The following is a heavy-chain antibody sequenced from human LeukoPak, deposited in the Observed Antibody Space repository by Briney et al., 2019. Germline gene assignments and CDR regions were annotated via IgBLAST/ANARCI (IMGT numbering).Heavy chain of an antibody. CDR1: GFTFSDYD. CDR2: IDGRGDMT. Sequence: GGSLRLSCAAFGFTFSDYDMTWVRQAPGKGLEWVAAIDGRGDMTYYADSVKGRFTISRDNSMGTLWPLMNSLTPEDSAVYYCAKNISMIVFWGRGTRVTVSS. D-gene: IGHD3-22*01. V-gene: IGHV3-23*01. J-gene: IGHJ4*02. CDR3: AKNISMIVF.